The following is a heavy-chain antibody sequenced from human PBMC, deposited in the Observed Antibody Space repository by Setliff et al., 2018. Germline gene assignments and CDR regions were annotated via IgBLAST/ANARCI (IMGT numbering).Heavy chain of an antibody. D-gene: IGHD3-3*01. CDR2: IYTSWST. CDR3: AARSTPYYDLWSGPLDY. J-gene: IGHJ4*02. Sequence: PSETLSLTCTVSDDSISSRHYYWSWIRQPARKGLEWLGQIYTSWSTNYNPSLKGRATLSIDASKKQFSLKLTSVTAADTAVYYCAARSTPYYDLWSGPLDYWGLGALVTVSS. CDR1: DDSISSRHYY. V-gene: IGHV4-61*09.